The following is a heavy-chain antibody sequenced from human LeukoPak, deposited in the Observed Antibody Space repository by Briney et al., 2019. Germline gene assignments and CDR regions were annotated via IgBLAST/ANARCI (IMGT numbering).Heavy chain of an antibody. CDR3: ARGSWSAAGTSIDY. CDR2: INTDGSTT. J-gene: IGHJ4*02. Sequence: GGSLRLSCAASGFTFSGYWMYWVRQAPGKGLVWVSLINTDGSTTFYADSVKGRFTISRDNAKNTLYLQMYSLRAEDTAVYYCARGSWSAAGTSIDYWGQGTLVTVSS. CDR1: GFTFSGYW. V-gene: IGHV3-74*01. D-gene: IGHD6-13*01.